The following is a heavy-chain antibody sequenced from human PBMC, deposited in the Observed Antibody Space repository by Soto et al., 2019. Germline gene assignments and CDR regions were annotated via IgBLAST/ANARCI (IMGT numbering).Heavy chain of an antibody. CDR1: GFTFSSYG. CDR2: IWYDGSNK. CDR3: ARDEVTTCAFDI. V-gene: IGHV3-33*01. D-gene: IGHD4-17*01. J-gene: IGHJ3*02. Sequence: QVQLVESGGGVVQPGRSLRLSCAASGFTFSSYGMHWVRQAPGKGLEWVAVIWYDGSNKYYADSVKGRFTISRDNSKNTLYLQMNSLRAEDTAVYYCARDEVTTCAFDIWGQGTKVTVPS.